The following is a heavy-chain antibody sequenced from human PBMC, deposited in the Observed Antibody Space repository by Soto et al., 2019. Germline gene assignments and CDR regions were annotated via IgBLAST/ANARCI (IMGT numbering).Heavy chain of an antibody. CDR1: GGTFSSYA. CDR3: AISGYSSSWYYAFDY. Sequence: SVKVSCKASGGTFSSYAISWVRQAPGQGLEWMGGIIPIFGTANYAQKFQGRVTITADKSTSTAYMELSSLRSEDTAVYYCAISGYSSSWYYAFDYWGHGTLVAASS. J-gene: IGHJ4*01. V-gene: IGHV1-69*06. CDR2: IIPIFGTA. D-gene: IGHD6-13*01.